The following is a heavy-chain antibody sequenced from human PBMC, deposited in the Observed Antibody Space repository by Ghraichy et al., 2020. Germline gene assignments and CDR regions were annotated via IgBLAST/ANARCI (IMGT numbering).Heavy chain of an antibody. D-gene: IGHD4-23*01. J-gene: IGHJ3*02. CDR3: SKDIRRATVVVPRDAFDI. V-gene: IGHV3-23*01. CDR2: ISGSGGST. CDR1: GFTFSSYA. Sequence: GGSLRLSCAASGFTFSSYAMSWVRQAPGKGLEWVSAISGSGGSTYYADSVKGRFTISSHNSKTTLYLQMNSLRAEDTAVYSFSKDIRRATVVVPRDAFDIWGQGTMVTVSS.